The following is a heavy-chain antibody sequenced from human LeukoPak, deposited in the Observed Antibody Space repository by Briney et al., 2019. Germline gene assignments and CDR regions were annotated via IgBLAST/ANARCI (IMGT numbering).Heavy chain of an antibody. V-gene: IGHV3-66*01. D-gene: IGHD2-21*02. Sequence: GGSLRLSCAASGFTVSSNYMSWVRQAPRKGLEWVSVIYSGGSTYYADSVKGRFTISRDNSKNTLYLQMNSLRAEDTAVYYCARDCRGDPDAFDIWGQGTMVTVSS. J-gene: IGHJ3*02. CDR2: IYSGGST. CDR1: GFTVSSNY. CDR3: ARDCRGDPDAFDI.